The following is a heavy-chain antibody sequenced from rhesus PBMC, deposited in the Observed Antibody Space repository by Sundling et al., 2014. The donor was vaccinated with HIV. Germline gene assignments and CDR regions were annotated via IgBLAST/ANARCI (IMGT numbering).Heavy chain of an antibody. Sequence: QVQLQESGPGLVKPSETLSLTCAVSGGSFSGYYWGWIRQPPGKGLEYFGYISGSSGSTNYNPSLKSRVTISKDTSKNQFSLKLSSVTAADTAVYYCARMIQAYYFDSWGQGVLVTVSS. V-gene: IGHV4-99*01. CDR2: ISGSSGST. CDR1: GGSFSGYY. CDR3: ARMIQAYYFDS. D-gene: IGHD5-12*01. J-gene: IGHJ4*01.